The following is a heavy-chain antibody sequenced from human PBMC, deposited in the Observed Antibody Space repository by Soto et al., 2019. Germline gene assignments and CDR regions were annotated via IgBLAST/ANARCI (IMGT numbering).Heavy chain of an antibody. CDR3: ARGSPTTTPFDY. CDR2: INPNNGGT. CDR1: GYTFTDYY. D-gene: IGHD1-1*01. V-gene: IGHV1-2*04. J-gene: IGHJ4*02. Sequence: QVQLVQSGADLKKPGASVKVSCKASGYTFTDYYMHWVQQAPGQGLEWMGWINPNNGGTSYAQKFEGWVTMTRDTSISTAYMEVRRLTSDDTAVYYCARGSPTTTPFDYWGQGTLVTVSS.